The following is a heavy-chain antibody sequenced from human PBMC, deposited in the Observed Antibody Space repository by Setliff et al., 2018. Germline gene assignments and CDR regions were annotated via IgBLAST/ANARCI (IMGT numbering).Heavy chain of an antibody. CDR1: GFTFSNYY. D-gene: IGHD3-22*01. J-gene: IGHJ4*02. CDR3: AREGPSMVTAPGRSGYVD. Sequence: PGGSLRLSCAASGFTFSNYYMHWVRQAPGKGLVWVSRITSDGSSTTYADSVKGRFTISRDNAKSTLYLQMNSLRAEDTAVYYCAREGPSMVTAPGRSGYVDWGQGTLVTVSS. V-gene: IGHV3-74*01. CDR2: ITSDGSST.